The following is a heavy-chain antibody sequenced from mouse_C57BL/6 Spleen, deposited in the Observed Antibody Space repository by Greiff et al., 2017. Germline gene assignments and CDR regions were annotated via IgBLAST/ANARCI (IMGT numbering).Heavy chain of an antibody. CDR1: GYTFTSYW. J-gene: IGHJ1*03. V-gene: IGHV1-69*01. CDR2: IDPSDSYT. CDR3: ARSPFYDRTGYFDG. Sequence: QVQLQQPGAELVMPGASVKLSCKASGYTFTSYWMHWVKQRPGQGLEWIGEIDPSDSYTNYNQKFKGKSTLTVDKSSSTAYMQLSSLTSEDSAVYYCARSPFYDRTGYFDGWGTGTTVTVSS. D-gene: IGHD2-3*01.